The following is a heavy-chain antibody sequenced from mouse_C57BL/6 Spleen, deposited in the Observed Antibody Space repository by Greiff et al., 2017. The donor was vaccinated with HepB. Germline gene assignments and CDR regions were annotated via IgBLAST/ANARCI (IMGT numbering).Heavy chain of an antibody. V-gene: IGHV5-12*01. CDR3: ARHGWRYYGSSLYYYAMDY. CDR1: GFTFSDYY. D-gene: IGHD1-1*01. Sequence: DVKLVESGGGLVQPGGSLKLSCAASGFTFSDYYMYWVRQTPEKRLEWVAYISNGGGSTYYPDTVKGRFTISRDNAKNTLYLQMSRLKSEDTAMYYCARHGWRYYGSSLYYYAMDYWGQGTSVTVSS. J-gene: IGHJ4*01. CDR2: ISNGGGST.